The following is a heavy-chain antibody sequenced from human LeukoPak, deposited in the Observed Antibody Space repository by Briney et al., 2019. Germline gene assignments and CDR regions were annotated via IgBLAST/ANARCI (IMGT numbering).Heavy chain of an antibody. Sequence: PGGSLRLSCAASGFTFSSYSMNWVRQAPGKGLEWVSSISSSSSYIYYADTVKGRFTISRDNAKNSLYLQMNSLRAEDTAVYYCARDRGMFGVVITPMDVWGKGTTVTVSS. J-gene: IGHJ6*03. CDR1: GFTFSSYS. CDR2: ISSSSSYI. V-gene: IGHV3-21*01. D-gene: IGHD3-3*01. CDR3: ARDRGMFGVVITPMDV.